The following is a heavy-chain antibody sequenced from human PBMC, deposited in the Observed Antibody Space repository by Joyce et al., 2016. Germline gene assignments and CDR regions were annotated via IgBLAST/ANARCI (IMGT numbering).Heavy chain of an antibody. D-gene: IGHD3-22*01. CDR2: IVVGSGNT. CDR1: GFTFTSSA. J-gene: IGHJ3*02. V-gene: IGHV1-58*02. Sequence: QMQLVQSGPEVKKPGTSVKVSCKASGFTFTSSAMQWERQARGQRLEWIGWIVVGSGNTNYAQKFQERVTITRDMSTSTAYMELSSLRSEDTAVYYCAAAPDYYDSSGYYYSAFDIWGQGTMVTVSS. CDR3: AAAPDYYDSSGYYYSAFDI.